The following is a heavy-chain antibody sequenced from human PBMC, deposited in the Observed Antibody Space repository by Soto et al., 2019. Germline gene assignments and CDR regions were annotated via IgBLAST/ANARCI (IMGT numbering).Heavy chain of an antibody. V-gene: IGHV1-69*13. Sequence: ASVKVSCKASGGTFSSFTISWVRQAPGQGLEWMGGIIPIYGTANYAQKFQGRVTITADASTRTAYMELSSLRSEDTAVYYCAKDRREDSEYYYYYAMDVWGQGTTVTVSS. CDR2: IIPIYGTA. J-gene: IGHJ6*02. CDR3: AKDRREDSEYYYYYAMDV. D-gene: IGHD3-10*01. CDR1: GGTFSSFT.